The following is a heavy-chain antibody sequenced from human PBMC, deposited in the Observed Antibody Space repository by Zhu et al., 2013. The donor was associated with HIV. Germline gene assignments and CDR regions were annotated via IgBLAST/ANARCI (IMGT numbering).Heavy chain of an antibody. V-gene: IGHV1-69*01. CDR1: EGTFSSYA. D-gene: IGHD5-18*01. CDR3: ARTEYSGYSYGYGFDDPFDI. CDR2: IIPIFTTT. Sequence: QVQLVQSGAEVKKPGSSVKVSCEASEGTFSSYAISWVRQAPGQGLEWMGGIIPIFTTTNYAQKFQGRVTITADESTHTAYMELSSLRSDDTAIYYCARTEYSGYSYGYGFDDPFDIWGQGTMVTVSS. J-gene: IGHJ3*02.